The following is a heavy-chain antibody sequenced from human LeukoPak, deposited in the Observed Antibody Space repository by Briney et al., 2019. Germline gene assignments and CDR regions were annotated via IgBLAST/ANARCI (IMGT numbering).Heavy chain of an antibody. CDR2: ISSSSSYI. Sequence: QPGGSLRLSCAASGFTFSSYSMNWVRQAPGKGLEWVPSISSSSSYIYYADSVKGRFTISRDNAKNSLYLQMNSLRAEDTAVYYCARGGTYYYDSSGNTFDPWGQGTLVTVSS. D-gene: IGHD3-22*01. CDR3: ARGGTYYYDSSGNTFDP. V-gene: IGHV3-21*01. J-gene: IGHJ5*02. CDR1: GFTFSSYS.